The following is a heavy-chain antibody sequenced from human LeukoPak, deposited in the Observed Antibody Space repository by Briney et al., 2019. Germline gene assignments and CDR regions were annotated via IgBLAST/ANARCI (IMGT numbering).Heavy chain of an antibody. J-gene: IGHJ3*02. Sequence: GGSLRLSCAASGFTFSSYAMSWVRQAPGKGLEWVANIKQDGSEKYYVDSVKGRFTISRDNAKNSLYLQMNSLRAEDTAVYYCARAGRWQLDAFDIWGQGTMVTVSS. CDR1: GFTFSSYA. V-gene: IGHV3-7*03. CDR3: ARAGRWQLDAFDI. D-gene: IGHD2-15*01. CDR2: IKQDGSEK.